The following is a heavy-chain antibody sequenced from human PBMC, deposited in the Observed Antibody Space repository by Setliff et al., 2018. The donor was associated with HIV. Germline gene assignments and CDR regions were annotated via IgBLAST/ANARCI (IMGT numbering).Heavy chain of an antibody. V-gene: IGHV1-46*01. J-gene: IGHJ1*01. CDR1: GYTFTSYY. Sequence: VASVMVSCKASGYTFTSYYMHWVRQAPGQGLEWMGIINPSSGSTTYAQKFQGRVTMTRDTSTSTVYMELSSLRSEDTAVYYCARDPAPSSSASYFQHWGQGTPVTVSS. D-gene: IGHD6-6*01. CDR2: INPSSGST. CDR3: ARDPAPSSSASYFQH.